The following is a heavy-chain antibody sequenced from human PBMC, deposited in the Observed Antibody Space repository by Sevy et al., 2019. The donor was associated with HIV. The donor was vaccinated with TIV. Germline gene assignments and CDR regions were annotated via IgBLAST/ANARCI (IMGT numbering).Heavy chain of an antibody. D-gene: IGHD1-26*01. CDR1: GGSVSSDTYY. Sequence: SETLSLTCTVSGGSVSSDTYYWTWIRQPPGKGLEFIGYIYYNVRINYNPSLKSRVTISVDTSKNQFSLKVTSVTSADTAVYYCTRVGGLTDYGMDVWGQGTTVTVSS. CDR3: TRVGGLTDYGMDV. J-gene: IGHJ6*02. V-gene: IGHV4-61*01. CDR2: IYYNVRI.